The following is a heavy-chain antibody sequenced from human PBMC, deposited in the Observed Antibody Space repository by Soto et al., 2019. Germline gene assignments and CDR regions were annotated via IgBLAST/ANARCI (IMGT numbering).Heavy chain of an antibody. CDR2: ISGSGGST. D-gene: IGHD3-3*01. J-gene: IGHJ6*03. CDR3: AKGYAYYDFWSGPGRGYYYYMDV. Sequence: GGSLRLSCAASGLTFSSYAMSWVRQAPGKGLEWVSAISGSGGSTYYADSVKGRFTISRDNSKNTLYLQMNSLRAEDTAVYYCAKGYAYYDFWSGPGRGYYYYMDVWGKGTTVTVSS. V-gene: IGHV3-23*01. CDR1: GLTFSSYA.